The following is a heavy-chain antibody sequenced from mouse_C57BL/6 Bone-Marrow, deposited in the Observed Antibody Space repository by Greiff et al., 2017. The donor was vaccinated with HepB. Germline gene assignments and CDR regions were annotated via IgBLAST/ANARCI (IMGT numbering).Heavy chain of an antibody. J-gene: IGHJ2*01. CDR3: ARDRDYYGSRRGYYFDY. V-gene: IGHV3-6*01. Sequence: EVKLQESGPGLVKPSQSLSLTCSVTGYSITSGYYWNWIRQFPGNKLEWMGYISYDGSNNYNPSLKNRISITRDTSKNQFFLKLNSVTTEDTATYYCARDRDYYGSRRGYYFDYWGQGTTLTVSS. CDR2: ISYDGSN. CDR1: GYSITSGYY. D-gene: IGHD1-1*01.